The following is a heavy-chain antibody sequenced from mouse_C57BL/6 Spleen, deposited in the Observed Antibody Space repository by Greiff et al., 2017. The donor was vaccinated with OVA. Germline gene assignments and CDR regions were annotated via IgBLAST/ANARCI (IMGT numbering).Heavy chain of an antibody. CDR2: FHWDDDK. D-gene: IGHD1-1*01. V-gene: IGHV8-12*01. CDR1: GLSLSTSGMG. Sequence: QVTLKESGPGILQSSQTLSLTCSFSGLSLSTSGMGVSWSRQPSGKGLEWLAHFHWDDDKRNIPSLKSRLTSSTDTSRNQVFLKITSVDTADTATYYCARRREGTTVVAPFDYWGQGTTLTVSS. J-gene: IGHJ2*01. CDR3: ARRREGTTVVAPFDY.